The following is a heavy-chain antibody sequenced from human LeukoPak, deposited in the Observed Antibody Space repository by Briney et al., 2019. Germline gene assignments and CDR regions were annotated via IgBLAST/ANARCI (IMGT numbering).Heavy chain of an antibody. CDR1: GFTFTTYG. J-gene: IGHJ4*02. CDR2: IGGSGTRT. D-gene: IGHD2-2*03. Sequence: GGSLRLSCSASGFTFTTYGMNRVRQAPGKGLEWVSGIGGSGTRTYYADSVKGRFTISRDNSKNTLYLQMNSLRDEDTAVYYCAKDSHWILFDDWGQGTLVTVSS. CDR3: AKDSHWILFDD. V-gene: IGHV3-23*01.